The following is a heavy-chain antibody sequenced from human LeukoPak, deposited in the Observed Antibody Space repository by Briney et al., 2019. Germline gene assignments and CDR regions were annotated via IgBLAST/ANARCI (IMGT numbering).Heavy chain of an antibody. Sequence: ASVKVSCKASGYTFTSYGISWVRQAPGQGLEWMGWISAYNGNTNSAQKLQGRVTMTTDTSTSTAYMELRSLRSDDTAVYYCARDYLYSSGWYGAVGIWGQGTMVTVSS. V-gene: IGHV1-18*01. J-gene: IGHJ3*02. D-gene: IGHD6-19*01. CDR3: ARDYLYSSGWYGAVGI. CDR2: ISAYNGNT. CDR1: GYTFTSYG.